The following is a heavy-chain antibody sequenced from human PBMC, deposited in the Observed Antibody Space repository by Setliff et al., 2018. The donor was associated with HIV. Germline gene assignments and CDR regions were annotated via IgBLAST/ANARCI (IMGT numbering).Heavy chain of an antibody. V-gene: IGHV3-23*01. D-gene: IGHD7-27*01. CDR1: GFTFNYHA. J-gene: IGHJ4*02. CDR3: AKVSNWGLHYFDY. CDR2: INGDGDSK. Sequence: GGSLRLSCVASGFTFNYHAMTWVRQAPGRGLEWVSGINGDGDSKYYADSVKGRFTISRDNSKNTLYLQMNSLRAEDTAVYYCAKVSNWGLHYFDYWGQGTLVTVSS.